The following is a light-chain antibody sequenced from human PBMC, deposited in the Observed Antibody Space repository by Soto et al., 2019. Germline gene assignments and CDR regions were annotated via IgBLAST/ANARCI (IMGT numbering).Light chain of an antibody. J-gene: IGKJ4*01. CDR2: DAS. Sequence: DIQMTQSPSSLSASVGDRVTITCQASPDISNYLSWYQQKPGKAPKLLIYDASNLETGVPSRFSGSGSGTDFTFTISSLQPEDIATYYCQQYDNLPLTFGGGTKVKIK. CDR1: PDISNY. V-gene: IGKV1-33*01. CDR3: QQYDNLPLT.